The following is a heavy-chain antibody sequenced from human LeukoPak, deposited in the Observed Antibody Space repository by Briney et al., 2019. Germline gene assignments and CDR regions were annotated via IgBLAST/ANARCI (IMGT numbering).Heavy chain of an antibody. Sequence: GASGMVSCKTSGYSFTSYYIHWVRQAPGQGLEWMGIINPSGGSTTYAQKFQGRLTMASDASTSTVYMELSSLRSEDTAMYYCARSSAYYNEADIWGQGTMVTVFS. J-gene: IGHJ3*02. D-gene: IGHD1-26*01. V-gene: IGHV1-46*01. CDR2: INPSGGST. CDR3: ARSSAYYNEADI. CDR1: GYSFTSYY.